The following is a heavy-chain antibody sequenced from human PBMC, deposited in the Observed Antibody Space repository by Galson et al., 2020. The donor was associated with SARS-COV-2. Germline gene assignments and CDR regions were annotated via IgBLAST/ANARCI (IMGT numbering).Heavy chain of an antibody. Sequence: SENLSLTCAVYGGSFSGYYWSWIRQPPGKGLEWIGEINHSGSTNYNPSLKSRVTISVDTSKNQFSLKLSSVTAADTAVYSCARGLVVATHFDYWGQGTLVTVSS. CDR2: INHSGST. J-gene: IGHJ4*02. D-gene: IGHD5-12*01. CDR3: ARGLVVATHFDY. CDR1: GGSFSGYY. V-gene: IGHV4-34*01.